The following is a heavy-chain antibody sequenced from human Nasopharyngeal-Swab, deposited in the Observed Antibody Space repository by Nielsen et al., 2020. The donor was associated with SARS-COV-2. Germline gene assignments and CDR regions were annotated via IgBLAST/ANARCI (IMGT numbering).Heavy chain of an antibody. V-gene: IGHV4-39*01. D-gene: IGHD3-3*01. J-gene: IGHJ4*02. CDR1: GGSISSSSYY. CDR3: FGMEWLRGPFDY. CDR2: IYYSGST. Sequence: SETLSLTCTVSGGSISSSSYYWGWIRQPPGKGLEWIGSIYYSGSTYYNPSLKSQVTISEDTSKIQFFLKLSSVTAADTAVYYCFGMEWLRGPFDYWGQGTLVTVSS.